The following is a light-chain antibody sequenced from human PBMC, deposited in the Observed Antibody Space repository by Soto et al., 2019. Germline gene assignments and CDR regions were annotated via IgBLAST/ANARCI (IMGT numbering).Light chain of an antibody. J-gene: IGKJ1*01. Sequence: IQMTQSPSTLSSSFGDRVTITCRASQGIRNDLGWYQQKPGKAPKLLIYAASSLQSGVPSRFSGSGSGTDFTLTISSLRNEDFATYYCLQDYNYPWTFGQGTKVDIK. CDR3: LQDYNYPWT. V-gene: IGKV1-6*01. CDR2: AAS. CDR1: QGIRND.